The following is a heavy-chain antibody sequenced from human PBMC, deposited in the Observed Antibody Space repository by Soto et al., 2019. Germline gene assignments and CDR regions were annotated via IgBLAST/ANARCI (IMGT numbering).Heavy chain of an antibody. Sequence: SVKVSCKASGGTFSSYAISWVRQAPGQGLEWMGGIIPIFGTANYAQKFQGRVTITADESTSTAYMELSSLRSEDTAVYYCAGGVSFYDFWGGYPQNFDYGGQGPLVNVS. V-gene: IGHV1-69*13. CDR1: GGTFSSYA. CDR3: AGGVSFYDFWGGYPQNFDY. J-gene: IGHJ4*02. D-gene: IGHD3-3*01. CDR2: IIPIFGTA.